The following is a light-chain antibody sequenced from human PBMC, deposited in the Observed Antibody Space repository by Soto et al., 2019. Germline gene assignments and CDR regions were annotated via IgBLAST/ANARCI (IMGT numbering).Light chain of an antibody. V-gene: IGKV3-11*01. CDR2: DAS. J-gene: IGKJ4*01. CDR1: QSIRNY. CDR3: QQRSIWPLT. Sequence: EVVLTQSPATLSLSPGARVPLSCRASQSIRNYLAWYQQKPGQAPRPVIYDASNRATGIPARFSGSGSGADFTLTISSLEPEDVAVYFCQQRSIWPLTFGGGTKVDIK.